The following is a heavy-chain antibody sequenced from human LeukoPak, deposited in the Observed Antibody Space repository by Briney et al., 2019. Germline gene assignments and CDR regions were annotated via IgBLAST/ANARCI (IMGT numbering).Heavy chain of an antibody. J-gene: IGHJ5*02. CDR2: INPNSGGT. CDR1: GYTFTGYY. Sequence: GASVKVSCKASGYTFTGYYMHWVRQAPGPGLEWMGWINPNSGGTNYAQKFQGRVTMTRDTSISTAYMELSRLRPDDTAVYYCARDFGFLEWLLHENWFDAWGQGSLVTVSS. V-gene: IGHV1-2*02. CDR3: ARDFGFLEWLLHENWFDA. D-gene: IGHD3-3*01.